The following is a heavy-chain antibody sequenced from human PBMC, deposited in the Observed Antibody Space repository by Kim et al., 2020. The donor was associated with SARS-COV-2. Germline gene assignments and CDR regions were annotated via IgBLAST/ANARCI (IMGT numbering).Heavy chain of an antibody. J-gene: IGHJ6*02. CDR3: ASSGIAVAPAVDYDYGMDV. V-gene: IGHV4-59*01. D-gene: IGHD6-19*01. Sequence: SETLSLTCTVSGGSISSYYWSWIRQPPGKGLEWIGYIYYSGSTNYNPSLKSRVIISVDTSKNQFSLKLSSVTAADTAVYYCASSGIAVAPAVDYDYGMDVWGQGTTVTVSS. CDR2: IYYSGST. CDR1: GGSISSYY.